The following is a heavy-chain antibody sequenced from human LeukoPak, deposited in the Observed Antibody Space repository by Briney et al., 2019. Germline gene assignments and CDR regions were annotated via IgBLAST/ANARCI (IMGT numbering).Heavy chain of an antibody. Sequence: GASVKVSCKASGYTFTGYYMHWVRQAPGQGLEWMGWINPNSGGTNYAQNFQGRVTFTRDTSISTAYMELNNLRSDDTAVYYCARETTTNDGVFDYWGQGTLVIVSS. CDR3: ARETTTNDGVFDY. V-gene: IGHV1-2*02. CDR2: INPNSGGT. CDR1: GYTFTGYY. D-gene: IGHD4-11*01. J-gene: IGHJ4*02.